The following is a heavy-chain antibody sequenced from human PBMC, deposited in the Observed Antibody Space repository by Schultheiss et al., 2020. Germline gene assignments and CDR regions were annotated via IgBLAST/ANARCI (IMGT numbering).Heavy chain of an antibody. Sequence: GGSMRLSCAASGFTFSSYSMNWVRQAPGKGLEWVSAISGRGGTTYYADSVKGRFTISRDNSKNTLYLQMSSLRAEDTAVYYCAKRDSSSWYIDYWGQGTLVTVSS. J-gene: IGHJ4*02. CDR2: ISGRGGTT. D-gene: IGHD6-13*01. CDR1: GFTFSSYS. CDR3: AKRDSSSWYIDY. V-gene: IGHV3-23*01.